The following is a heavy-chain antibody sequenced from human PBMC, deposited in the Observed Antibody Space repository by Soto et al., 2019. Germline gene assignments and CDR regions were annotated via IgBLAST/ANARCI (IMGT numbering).Heavy chain of an antibody. Sequence: QVTLKESGPVLVKPTETLTLTCTVSGFSLSNARMGVSWIRQPPGKALEWLAHIFSNDEKSYSTSLKSRLTISKDISKSQVVLTMTNMDPVDTATYYCARGGYYYDSSGYAYYFDYWGQGTLVTVSS. D-gene: IGHD3-22*01. J-gene: IGHJ4*02. CDR2: IFSNDEK. CDR3: ARGGYYYDSSGYAYYFDY. V-gene: IGHV2-26*01. CDR1: GFSLSNARMG.